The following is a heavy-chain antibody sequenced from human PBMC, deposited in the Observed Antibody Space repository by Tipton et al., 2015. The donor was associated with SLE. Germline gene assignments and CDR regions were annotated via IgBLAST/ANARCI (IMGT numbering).Heavy chain of an antibody. CDR3: ARHRGYFTVSDYIDY. J-gene: IGHJ4*02. CDR1: GGSISTYY. Sequence: TLSLTCTVSGGSISTYYWSWIRQPPKQGLEWIGWIYHTGSTDYNPSLKSRVTISVDTSKNQFSLRLSSVTAADTAVYYCARHRGYFTVSDYIDYWGQGALVAVSS. CDR2: IYHTGST. D-gene: IGHD3-10*01. V-gene: IGHV4-59*01.